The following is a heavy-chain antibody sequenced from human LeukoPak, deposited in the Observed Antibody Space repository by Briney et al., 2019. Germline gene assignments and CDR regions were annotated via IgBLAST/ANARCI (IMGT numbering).Heavy chain of an antibody. CDR2: INPNSGGT. CDR1: GYTFTGYY. V-gene: IGHV1-2*02. D-gene: IGHD3-3*01. CDR3: ARAITIFGVVPTGY. Sequence: ASVKVSCKASGYTFTGYYMHWVRQAPGQGLEWMGWINPNSGGTNYAQKFQGRVTMTRDTSISTAYMELSRLRSDDTAVYYCARAITIFGVVPTGYWGQGTLVTVSS. J-gene: IGHJ4*02.